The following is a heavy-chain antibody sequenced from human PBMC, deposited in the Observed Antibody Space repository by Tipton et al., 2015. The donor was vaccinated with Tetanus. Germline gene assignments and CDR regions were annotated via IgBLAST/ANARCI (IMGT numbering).Heavy chain of an antibody. CDR1: GGSISSDGAY. CDR2: ISNSGST. V-gene: IGHV4-31*03. Sequence: LRLSCTVSGGSISSDGAYWSWIRQHPGEGLEWIGYISNSGSTYYNPSLKSRVTISVDTSQKQISLKVNSVTAADTAVYYCARDRGVRGGYYYYHGMDVWGQRTTVTVSS. CDR3: ARDRGVRGGYYYYHGMDV. J-gene: IGHJ6*02. D-gene: IGHD3-10*01.